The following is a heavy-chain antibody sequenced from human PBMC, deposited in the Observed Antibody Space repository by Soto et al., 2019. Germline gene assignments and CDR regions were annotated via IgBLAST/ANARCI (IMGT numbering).Heavy chain of an antibody. Sequence: QVQLVQSGAEVKKPGSSVKVSCKASGCTFSSYTISWVRQAPGQGLEWIERIIPIRGIANYAQKFKGRVTITAEKSTSTAYMEVRNLRSGARAVYYCAQIRGAIDNGMDVWGKGTTVTVSS. D-gene: IGHD3-10*01. J-gene: IGHJ6*04. CDR2: IIPIRGIA. CDR3: AQIRGAIDNGMDV. CDR1: GCTFSSYT. V-gene: IGHV1-69*02.